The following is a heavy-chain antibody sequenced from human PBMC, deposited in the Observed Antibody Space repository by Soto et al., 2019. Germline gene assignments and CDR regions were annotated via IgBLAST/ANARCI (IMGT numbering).Heavy chain of an antibody. V-gene: IGHV3-74*01. J-gene: IGHJ5*02. CDR3: ARVRVSGYEFDP. CDR2: INPDGRTT. Sequence: GGSLRLSCAASGFTFSSYWMHWVRQAPGKGLVWVSRINPDGRTTNYADSVKGRFTISRDNANDTLFLQMNSLRAEDTAVYYCARVRVSGYEFDPWGQGTLVTVSS. D-gene: IGHD5-12*01. CDR1: GFTFSSYW.